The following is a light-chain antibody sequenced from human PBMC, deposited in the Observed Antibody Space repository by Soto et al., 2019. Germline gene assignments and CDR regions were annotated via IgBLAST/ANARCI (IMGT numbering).Light chain of an antibody. CDR1: VLAKKY. CDR3: YSAADNL. J-gene: IGLJ2*01. CDR2: KDS. V-gene: IGLV3-27*01. Sequence: SYELTQPSSVSVSPGQTARIXCSGDVLAKKYARWFQQKPGQAPVLVIYKDSERPSGIPERFSGSSSGTTVTLTISGAQVEDEADYYCYSAADNLFGGGTKLTVL.